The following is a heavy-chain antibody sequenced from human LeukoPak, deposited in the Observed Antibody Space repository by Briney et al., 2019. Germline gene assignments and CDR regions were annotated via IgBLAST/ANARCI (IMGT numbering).Heavy chain of an antibody. CDR3: ARERSNTRLIFEY. CDR2: VDGSGGSA. CDR1: GFTFSSYA. Sequence: PGGSLRLSCAASGFTFSSYAMSWVRQAPGKGLEWISGVDGSGGSAYYADSVKGRFTISRENSKNTLYLQMNSLRADDTAVYYCARERSNTRLIFEYWGQGTLVAVSS. J-gene: IGHJ4*02. D-gene: IGHD6-25*01. V-gene: IGHV3-23*01.